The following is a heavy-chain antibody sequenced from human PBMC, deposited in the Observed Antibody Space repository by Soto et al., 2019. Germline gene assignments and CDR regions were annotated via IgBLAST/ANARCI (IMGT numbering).Heavy chain of an antibody. V-gene: IGHV1-46*04. Sequence: XSVNVSCHSPGDTFTCYYRNWVRQAPGQGLEWMGVINPHGGSTKYSDSVKGRFTISRDNAKNSLYLQMNSLRAEDTAVYYCAKSAVTTSRSRWFDAWGQGTLVTISS. J-gene: IGHJ5*02. CDR1: GDTFTCYY. CDR2: INPHGGST. D-gene: IGHD4-17*01. CDR3: AKSAVTTSRSRWFDA.